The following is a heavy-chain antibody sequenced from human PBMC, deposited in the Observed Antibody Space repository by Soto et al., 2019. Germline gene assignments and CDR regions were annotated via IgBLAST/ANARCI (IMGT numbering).Heavy chain of an antibody. CDR3: VMVDNYVTPTPQDV. D-gene: IGHD3-16*01. V-gene: IGHV1-18*01. Sequence: QVKLVQSGDEVKKPGASVKVSCKASGYIFVNYGIAWVRQAPGQGLEWMGWISPYTGNTHSASKVQGRLTMTTDTSTSRAYMAQGSLTSDDTAVYYCVMVDNYVTPTPQDVWGQGTTVTVSS. CDR2: ISPYTGNT. J-gene: IGHJ6*02. CDR1: GYIFVNYG.